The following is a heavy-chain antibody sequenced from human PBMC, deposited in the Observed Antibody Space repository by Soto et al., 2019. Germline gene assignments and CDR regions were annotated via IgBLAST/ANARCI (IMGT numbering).Heavy chain of an antibody. Sequence: GPLRPSCVVSVFTSSSLWMNWVRQVPGKGLEWVGNINTDGSQTQFVDSVKGRFTFSRDNAKNSLYLEMNSLRAEDTAVYYCVRGTPTPGLDYWGQGTLVTVSS. CDR3: VRGTPTPGLDY. J-gene: IGHJ4*02. CDR2: INTDGSQT. D-gene: IGHD1-7*01. CDR1: VFTSSSLW. V-gene: IGHV3-7*03.